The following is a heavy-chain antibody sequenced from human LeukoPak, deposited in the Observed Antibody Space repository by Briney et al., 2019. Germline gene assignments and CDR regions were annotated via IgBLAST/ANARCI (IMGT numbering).Heavy chain of an antibody. D-gene: IGHD3-10*01. V-gene: IGHV2-5*02. CDR3: AHLYYYGSRGYYNVWFDP. CDR1: GFSLSTSGVG. CDR2: IYWDDDK. Sequence: SGPTLVNPTQTLTLTCTFSGFSLSTSGVGVGWIRQPPGKALEWLALIYWDDDKRYSPSLKSRLTITKDTFKNQVVLTMTNMDPVDTATYFCAHLYYYGSRGYYNVWFDPWGLGTLVTVSS. J-gene: IGHJ5*02.